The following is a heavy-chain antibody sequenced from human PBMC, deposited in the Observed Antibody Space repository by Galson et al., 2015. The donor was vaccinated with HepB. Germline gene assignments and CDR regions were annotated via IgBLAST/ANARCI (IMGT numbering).Heavy chain of an antibody. J-gene: IGHJ2*01. CDR1: GFTFSNAW. V-gene: IGHV3-15*05. D-gene: IGHD6-6*01. CDR2: SRGEAGGGPI. Sequence: SLRLSGAASGFTFSNAWMDWVRRAPGKGLEWGGGSRGEAGGGPIDYAAPVRGRFTISRDDSKNTLYLQMNSLKIEDTAVYYCTRRPPALYWYFDLWGRGTLVTVSS. CDR3: TRRPPALYWYFDL.